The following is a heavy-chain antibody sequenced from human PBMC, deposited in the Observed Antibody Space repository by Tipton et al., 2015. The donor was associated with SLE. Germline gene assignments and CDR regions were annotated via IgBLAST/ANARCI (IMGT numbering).Heavy chain of an antibody. CDR1: GGSISSSSYY. CDR2: IYYSGST. Sequence: TLSLTCTVPGGSISSSSYYWGWIRQPPGKGLEWIGSIYYSGSTYYNPSLKSRVTISVDTSKNQFSLKLSSVTAADTAVYYCARATEKLAARKAFDIWGQGTMVTVSS. CDR3: ARATEKLAARKAFDI. J-gene: IGHJ3*02. D-gene: IGHD6-6*01. V-gene: IGHV4-39*07.